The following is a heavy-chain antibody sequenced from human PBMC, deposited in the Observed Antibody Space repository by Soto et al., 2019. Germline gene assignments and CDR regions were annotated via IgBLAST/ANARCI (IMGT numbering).Heavy chain of an antibody. J-gene: IGHJ6*03. V-gene: IGHV1-8*01. CDR3: ARGVSPGIFGVVLVIGYYYYMDV. D-gene: IGHD3-3*01. CDR1: GYTFTSYD. CDR2: MNPNSGNT. Sequence: ASVKVSCKASGYTFTSYDINWVRQATGQGLEWMGWMNPNSGNTGYAQKFQGRVTMTRNTSISTAYMELSSLRSEDTAVYYCARGVSPGIFGVVLVIGYYYYMDVWGKGTTVTVSS.